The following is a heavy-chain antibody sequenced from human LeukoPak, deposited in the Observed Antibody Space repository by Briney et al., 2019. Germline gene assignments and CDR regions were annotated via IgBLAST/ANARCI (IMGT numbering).Heavy chain of an antibody. J-gene: IGHJ3*02. V-gene: IGHV3-33*01. D-gene: IGHD2-2*01. CDR2: IWYDGSNK. CDR3: ASAARGYCSSTSCYSGAFDI. Sequence: GGSLRLSCAASGFTFSSYGMHWVRQAPGKGLELGAVIWYDGSNKYYADSVKGRFTISRDNSKNTLYLQMNSLRAEDTAVYYCASAARGYCSSTSCYSGAFDIWGQGTMVTVSS. CDR1: GFTFSSYG.